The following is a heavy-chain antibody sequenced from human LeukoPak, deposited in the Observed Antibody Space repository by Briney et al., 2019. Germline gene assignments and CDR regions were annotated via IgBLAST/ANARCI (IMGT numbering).Heavy chain of an antibody. CDR1: GFTFSSYW. D-gene: IGHD3-9*01. Sequence: PGGSLRLSCAASGFTFSSYWMSWVRQAPGKGLEWVANIKQDGSEKYYVDSVNGRFTISRDNAKNSLYLQMNSLRAEDAAVYYCARAPHFDWLLSVYFYMDVWGKGTTVTVSS. CDR3: ARAPHFDWLLSVYFYMDV. J-gene: IGHJ6*03. CDR2: IKQDGSEK. V-gene: IGHV3-7*01.